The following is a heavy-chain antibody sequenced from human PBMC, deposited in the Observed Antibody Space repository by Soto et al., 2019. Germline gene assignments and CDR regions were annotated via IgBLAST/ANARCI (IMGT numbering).Heavy chain of an antibody. CDR2: ISHSGST. J-gene: IGHJ4*02. CDR1: GGSFSGYL. D-gene: IGHD1-26*01. CDR3: GRLGATETTWGTDS. Sequence: SETLSLTCAVYGGSFSGYLWSWIRQTPGKGLEWIGEISHSGSTDYNPSLKSRVTISEDTSKNQVSLKVSSVTAADTAVYYCGRLGATETTWGTDSWGQGSLVTVAS. V-gene: IGHV4-34*01.